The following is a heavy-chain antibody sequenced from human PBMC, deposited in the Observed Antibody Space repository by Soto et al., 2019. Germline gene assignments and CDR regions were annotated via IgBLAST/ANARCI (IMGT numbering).Heavy chain of an antibody. CDR1: GGTFSSYA. V-gene: IGHV1-69*13. CDR2: IIPIFGTA. CDR3: AIARFSSSWYGEYYYYGMDV. J-gene: IGHJ6*02. D-gene: IGHD6-13*01. Sequence: ASVKVSCKASGGTFSSYAISWVRQAPGQGLEWMGGIIPIFGTANYAQKFQGRVTITADESTSTAYMELSSPRSEDTAVYYCAIARFSSSWYGEYYYYGMDVWGQGTTVTVSS.